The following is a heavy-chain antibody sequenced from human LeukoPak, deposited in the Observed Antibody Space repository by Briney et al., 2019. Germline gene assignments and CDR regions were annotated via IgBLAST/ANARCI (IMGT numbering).Heavy chain of an antibody. V-gene: IGHV3-53*01. CDR3: ARSSVVPAAIRYYYYYMDV. CDR2: IYSGGST. J-gene: IGHJ6*03. CDR1: GFTVSSNY. D-gene: IGHD2-2*01. Sequence: PGGSLRLSCAASGFTVSSNYMSWVRQAPGKGLEWVSVIYSGGSTYYADSVKGRFTISRDNSKNTLYLQMNSLRAEDTAVHYCARSSVVPAAIRYYYYYMDVWGKGTTVTVS.